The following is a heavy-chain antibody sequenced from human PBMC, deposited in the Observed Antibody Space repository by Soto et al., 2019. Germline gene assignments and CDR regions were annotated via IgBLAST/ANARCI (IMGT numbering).Heavy chain of an antibody. CDR3: SRFIMVGGWFDPNYYHGIDV. J-gene: IGHJ6*02. V-gene: IGHV1-18*01. CDR2: ISGYNGNT. D-gene: IGHD6-19*01. Sequence: QVQLVQSGAEVKKPGASVTVSCKTSGYTFSNYGINWVRQAPGQGPEWMGWISGYNGNTNYAQTVQGRVTMITDTSTGTVYMELRSLKSDDTAIYYCSRFIMVGGWFDPNYYHGIDVWGQGTTVTVSS. CDR1: GYTFSNYG.